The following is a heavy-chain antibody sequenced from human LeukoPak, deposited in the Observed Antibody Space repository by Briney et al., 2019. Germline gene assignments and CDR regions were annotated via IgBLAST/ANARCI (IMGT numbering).Heavy chain of an antibody. CDR1: GGSISTSTHY. Sequence: SETLSLTCTVSGGSISTSTHYLGWIPQPPGMGLEWVGNVYYSGSTDYNPSLKSRVTISVDTSTNQFSLKLSSVTAADTAVYYCARLLLTGDGGRGWFDPWGQGTLVTVSS. D-gene: IGHD3-9*01. J-gene: IGHJ5*02. CDR2: VYYSGST. V-gene: IGHV4-39*01. CDR3: ARLLLTGDGGRGWFDP.